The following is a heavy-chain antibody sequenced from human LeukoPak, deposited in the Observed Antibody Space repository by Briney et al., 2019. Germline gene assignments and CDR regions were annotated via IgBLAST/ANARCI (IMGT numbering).Heavy chain of an antibody. Sequence: SETLSLTCTVSGGSISSGGYYWSWIRQPPGKGLEWIGYIYHSGSTYYNPSLKSRVTISVDRSKNQFSLKLSSVTAADTAVYYCASSSGYDNRSPRPLGPWGQGTLVTVSS. V-gene: IGHV4-30-2*01. CDR3: ASSSGYDNRSPRPLGP. D-gene: IGHD5-12*01. CDR1: GGSISSGGYY. CDR2: IYHSGST. J-gene: IGHJ5*02.